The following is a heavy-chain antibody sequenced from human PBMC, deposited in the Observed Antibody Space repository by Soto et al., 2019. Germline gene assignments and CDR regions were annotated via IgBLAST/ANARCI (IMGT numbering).Heavy chain of an antibody. V-gene: IGHV3-48*01. CDR1: GFTFGSYS. CDR3: ARVLRAPLVAGGGAFYMAV. Sequence: GGSLRLSCAASGFTFGSYSMNWVRQAPGKGLEWVSFILSSSGVIYYADSVKGRFTISRDNAKNSLYLQMNSLRAEDTAVYYSARVLRAPLVAGGGAFYMAVWGKGTTVPVSS. CDR2: ILSSSGVI. J-gene: IGHJ6*03. D-gene: IGHD2-8*02.